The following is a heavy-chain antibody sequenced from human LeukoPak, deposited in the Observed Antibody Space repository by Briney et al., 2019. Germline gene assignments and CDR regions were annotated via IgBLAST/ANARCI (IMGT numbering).Heavy chain of an antibody. CDR1: GGSISSYY. V-gene: IGHV4-59*08. D-gene: IGHD1-20*01. J-gene: IGHJ5*02. Sequence: KPSETLSLTCTVSGGSISSYYWSWIRQPPGKGLEWTGYIYYSGSTNYNPSLKSRVTISVDTSKNQFSLKLSSVTAADTAVYYCARSAGITGTRAWFDPWGQGTLVTVSS. CDR2: IYYSGST. CDR3: ARSAGITGTRAWFDP.